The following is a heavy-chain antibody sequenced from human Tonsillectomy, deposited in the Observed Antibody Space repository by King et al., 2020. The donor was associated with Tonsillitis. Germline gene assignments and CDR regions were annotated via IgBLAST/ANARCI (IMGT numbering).Heavy chain of an antibody. D-gene: IGHD2-15*01. Sequence: QLVQSGAEVKKPGASVKVSFKASGYTFTSYGISWGRQAPGQGLEWRGGIIAYNGNTNYAKKLQGRVTMTTDTSTSTAHMELRSLRSDDTAVYYCAGDTLDIWGQGTMVTVSS. CDR3: AGDTLDI. J-gene: IGHJ3*02. CDR1: GYTFTSYG. V-gene: IGHV1-18*01. CDR2: IIAYNGNT.